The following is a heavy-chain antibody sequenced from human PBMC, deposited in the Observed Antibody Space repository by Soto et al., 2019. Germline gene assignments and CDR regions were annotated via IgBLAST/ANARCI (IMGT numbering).Heavy chain of an antibody. CDR3: ARDRIQLRLGKYSFNGMDV. CDR2: IVPRFGSP. D-gene: IGHD3-16*01. J-gene: IGHJ6*02. Sequence: QVQLVQSGAEMRKPGSSLRVSCKASGGTFSDFAFSWVRQAPGQGLEWMGGIVPRFGSPNYAQKFGGRVTISADTSTSTVYREVSSLIFDDTAVYFCARDRIQLRLGKYSFNGMDVWGQGTTITVSS. CDR1: GGTFSDFA. V-gene: IGHV1-69*06.